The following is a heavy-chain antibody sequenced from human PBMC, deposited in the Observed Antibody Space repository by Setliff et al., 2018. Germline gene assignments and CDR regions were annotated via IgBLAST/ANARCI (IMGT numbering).Heavy chain of an antibody. CDR2: INPKSGGA. V-gene: IGHV1-2*02. CDR1: GYTFSDYD. CDR3: ARGGIYNYVSSAYFDL. Sequence: ASVKVSCKASGYTFSDYDMYWVRQAPGQGLEWMGWINPKSGGAHYAQKFRGRVTMGRETSISTDYMELSRLTSDDTAVYYCARGGIYNYVSSAYFDLWGQGSMVTVSS. D-gene: IGHD3-22*01. J-gene: IGHJ3*01.